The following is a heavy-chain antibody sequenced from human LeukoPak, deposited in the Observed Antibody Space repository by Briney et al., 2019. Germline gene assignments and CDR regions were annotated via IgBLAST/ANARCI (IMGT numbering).Heavy chain of an antibody. CDR3: ARLADYQLLSYFDY. J-gene: IGHJ4*02. Sequence: ASVKVSCKASGYTFTSYGIVWVRQAPGQGLEWMGWISGYDGSTYYAQSLQGRVTMTAHTSTTTAYMELRSLTSDDTAVYYCARLADYQLLSYFDYWGQGTLVTVSS. D-gene: IGHD2-2*01. CDR1: GYTFTSYG. CDR2: ISGYDGST. V-gene: IGHV1-18*01.